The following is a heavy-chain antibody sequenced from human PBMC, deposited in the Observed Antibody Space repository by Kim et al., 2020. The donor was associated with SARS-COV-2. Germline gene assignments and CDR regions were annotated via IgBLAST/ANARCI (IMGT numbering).Heavy chain of an antibody. Sequence: VDTVKGRLTISRDNAKNSLYLQRNSLRAEDTAVYYCARTNVLLWFGELSYWGQGTLVTVSS. D-gene: IGHD3-10*01. J-gene: IGHJ4*02. V-gene: IGHV3-7*03. CDR3: ARTNVLLWFGELSY.